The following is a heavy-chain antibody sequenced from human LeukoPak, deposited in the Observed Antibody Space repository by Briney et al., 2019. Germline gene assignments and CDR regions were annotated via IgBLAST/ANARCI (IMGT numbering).Heavy chain of an antibody. J-gene: IGHJ6*03. D-gene: IGHD6-13*01. CDR2: ISSSSSYI. Sequence: LGGSLRLSCAASGFTFSSYSMNWVRQAPGKGLEWVSSISSSSSYIYYADSVKGRFTISRDNAKNSLYLQMNSLRAEDTAVYYCARDYSSSWYENYYYYMDVWGKGTTVTVSS. CDR3: ARDYSSSWYENYYYYMDV. V-gene: IGHV3-21*01. CDR1: GFTFSSYS.